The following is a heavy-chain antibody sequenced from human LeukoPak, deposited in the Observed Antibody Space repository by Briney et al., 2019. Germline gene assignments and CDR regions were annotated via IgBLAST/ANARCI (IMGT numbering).Heavy chain of an antibody. J-gene: IGHJ4*02. CDR1: GYTFTTYG. V-gene: IGHV1-18*01. CDR2: ISGDNGNT. CDR3: ARIDYGYNSVGAIDY. Sequence: ASVKVSCKASGYTFTTYGISWVRQAPGQGLEWMGWISGDNGNTRYAQKFQGRVTMTTDTFTSTAYMEVRSLRSDDTAVYHCARIDYGYNSVGAIDYWGQGTLVTVSS. D-gene: IGHD4/OR15-4a*01.